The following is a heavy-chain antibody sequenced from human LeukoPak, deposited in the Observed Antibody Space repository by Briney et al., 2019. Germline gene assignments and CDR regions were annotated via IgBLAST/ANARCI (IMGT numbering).Heavy chain of an antibody. D-gene: IGHD3-10*01. Sequence: ASVKVSCKASGYTFTSYDINWVRQATGQGLEWMGWISAYNGNTNYAQKLQGRVTMTTDTSTSTAYMELRSLRSDDTAVYYCARAGILWFGKNNWFDPWGQGTLVTVSS. CDR1: GYTFTSYD. V-gene: IGHV1-18*01. CDR3: ARAGILWFGKNNWFDP. CDR2: ISAYNGNT. J-gene: IGHJ5*02.